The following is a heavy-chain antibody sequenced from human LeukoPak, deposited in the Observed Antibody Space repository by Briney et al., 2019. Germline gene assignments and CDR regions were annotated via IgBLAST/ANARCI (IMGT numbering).Heavy chain of an antibody. V-gene: IGHV4-34*01. CDR3: ARGKVGYMVRGDWLDY. D-gene: IGHD3-10*01. CDR1: GGSFSGYY. CDR2: INHSGST. J-gene: IGHJ4*02. Sequence: KSSETLSLTCAVYGGSFSGYYWSWIRQPPGKGLEWIGEINHSGSTNYNPSLKSRVTISVDMSKNQFSLKLSSVTAADTAVYYCARGKVGYMVRGDWLDYWGQGTLVTVSS.